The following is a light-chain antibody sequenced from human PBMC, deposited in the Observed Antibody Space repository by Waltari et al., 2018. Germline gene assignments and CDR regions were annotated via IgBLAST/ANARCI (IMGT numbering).Light chain of an antibody. CDR1: QGISNF. CDR2: GAS. Sequence: AIRMTQSPSSLSASTGDRVTITCRASQGISNFLAWYQQKPGKAPDLLIYGASTLQSGFPSRFTGSGSGTDFTLTISRLHSEDFATYYCQQYYSHPVTFGQGTRLEI. V-gene: IGKV1-8*01. CDR3: QQYYSHPVT. J-gene: IGKJ5*01.